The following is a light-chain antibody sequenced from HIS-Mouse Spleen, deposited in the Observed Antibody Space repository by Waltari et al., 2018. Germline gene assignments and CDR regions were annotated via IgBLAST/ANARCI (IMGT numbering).Light chain of an antibody. Sequence: SYELTQPPSVSVSPGQTASITCSGAKLGDKYACWYQQKPGQSPVLVIYQDSKRPSGIPERFSGSNSGNPATLTISGTQAMDEADYYCQAWDSSTVVFGGGTKLTVL. CDR2: QDS. V-gene: IGLV3-1*01. CDR3: QAWDSSTVV. J-gene: IGLJ2*01. CDR1: KLGDKY.